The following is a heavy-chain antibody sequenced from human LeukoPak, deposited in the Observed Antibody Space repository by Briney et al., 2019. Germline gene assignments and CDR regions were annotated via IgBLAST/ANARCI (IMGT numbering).Heavy chain of an antibody. CDR1: GGSFSGYY. CDR3: ARELIGFDP. J-gene: IGHJ5*02. Sequence: PSETLSLTCAVYGGSFSGYYWSWIRQPPGKGLEWIGEINHSGSTNYNPSLKSRVTISVDTSKNQFSLKLSSVTAADTAVYYCARELIGFDPWGQGTLVTVSS. V-gene: IGHV4-34*01. D-gene: IGHD2-8*01. CDR2: INHSGST.